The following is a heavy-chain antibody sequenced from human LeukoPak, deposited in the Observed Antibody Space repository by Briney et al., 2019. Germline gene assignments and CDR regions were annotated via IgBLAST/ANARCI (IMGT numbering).Heavy chain of an antibody. Sequence: SETLSLTCTVSGGPVSSGTHYWSWIRQSPGKGLEWIGYVFYTGNTNYNPSLKSRVTISVDTSKDQFSLKLNSVTAADTAVYYCARDRFALTFDYWGQGTLVTVSS. CDR2: VFYTGNT. D-gene: IGHD3-16*01. V-gene: IGHV4-61*01. J-gene: IGHJ4*02. CDR1: GGPVSSGTHY. CDR3: ARDRFALTFDY.